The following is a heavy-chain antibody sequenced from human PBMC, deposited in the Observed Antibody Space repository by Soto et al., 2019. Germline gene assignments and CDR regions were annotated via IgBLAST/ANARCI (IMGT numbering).Heavy chain of an antibody. CDR3: ARLESSGWYLNWYFDD. D-gene: IGHD6-19*01. CDR2: IYYSGST. CDR1: GGSIRSSSYY. J-gene: IGHJ4*02. V-gene: IGHV4-39*01. Sequence: PGTLSLTCTVSGGSIRSSSYYWGWIRQPPGKGLEWIGSIYYSGSTYYNPSLKSRVTISVDTSKNQFSLKLSSVTAADTAVYYCARLESSGWYLNWYFDDWGQGTLVTVSS.